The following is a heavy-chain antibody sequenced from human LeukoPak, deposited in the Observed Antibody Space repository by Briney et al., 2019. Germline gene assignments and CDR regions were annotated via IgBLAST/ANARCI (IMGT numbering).Heavy chain of an antibody. CDR3: ARLTGATRA. CDR1: GYIFIGHY. D-gene: IGHD1-26*01. Sequence: ASVKVSCKASGYIFIGHYMHWVRQAPAQGLEWVGYINTSKGETHNAQNFQGRVTLTRDTYLSTAYMEVTSLRSNDTAVYFCARLTGATRAWGQGTLVTVSS. V-gene: IGHV1-2*02. CDR2: INTSKGET. J-gene: IGHJ5*02.